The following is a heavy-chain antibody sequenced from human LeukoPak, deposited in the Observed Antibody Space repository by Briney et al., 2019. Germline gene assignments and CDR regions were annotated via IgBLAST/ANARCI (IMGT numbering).Heavy chain of an antibody. D-gene: IGHD6-6*01. J-gene: IGHJ5*02. CDR3: ARGALRIAAHQNWFDP. Sequence: GGSLRLSCAASGFTFSSYSMNWVRQAPGKGLEWVSSISSSSSYIYYADSVKGRFTISRDNAKNSLYLQMNSLRAEDTAGYYCARGALRIAAHQNWFDPWGQGTLVTVSS. CDR2: ISSSSSYI. CDR1: GFTFSSYS. V-gene: IGHV3-21*01.